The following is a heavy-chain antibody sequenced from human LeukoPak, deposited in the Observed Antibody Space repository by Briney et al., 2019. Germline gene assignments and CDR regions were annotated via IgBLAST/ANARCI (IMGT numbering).Heavy chain of an antibody. D-gene: IGHD6-19*01. CDR1: GCTFSNYA. CDR3: ARDFQWLRAMDV. J-gene: IGHJ6*02. Sequence: GGSLRLSCAASGCTFSNYAMHWVRQAPGKGLEWVAVMSYDGSNKYYADSVKGRFTISRDNSKNTLYVQMNSLRVEDTAVYYCARDFQWLRAMDVWGQGTTVTVSS. V-gene: IGHV3-30-3*01. CDR2: MSYDGSNK.